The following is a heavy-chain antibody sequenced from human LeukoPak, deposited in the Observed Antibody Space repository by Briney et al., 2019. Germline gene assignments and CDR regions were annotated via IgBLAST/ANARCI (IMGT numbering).Heavy chain of an antibody. V-gene: IGHV4-59*01. CDR1: GGSINSYY. Sequence: SETLSLTCTVSGGSINSYYWSWIRQPPGKGLEWIGYIYYSGSTNYDPSLKSRVTISVDTSKNQFSLKLSSVTAADTAVYYCASTVTPRKYYFDYWGQGTLVTVSS. D-gene: IGHD4-17*01. J-gene: IGHJ4*02. CDR2: IYYSGST. CDR3: ASTVTPRKYYFDY.